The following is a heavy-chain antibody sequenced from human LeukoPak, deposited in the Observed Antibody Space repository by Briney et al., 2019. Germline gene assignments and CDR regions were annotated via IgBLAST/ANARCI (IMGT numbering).Heavy chain of an antibody. CDR1: GYTFTSYA. CDR3: AREKSITVGLDY. D-gene: IGHD3-22*01. J-gene: IGHJ4*02. CDR2: INEGDGKT. Sequence: GASVKISCKASGYTFTSYAIHWVGQAPGQRLEWMGWINEGDGKTKYSQRFQDRVTFTRDTSASTAYMELSSLRSEDTAVYYCAREKSITVGLDYWGRGTLVTVSS. V-gene: IGHV1-3*01.